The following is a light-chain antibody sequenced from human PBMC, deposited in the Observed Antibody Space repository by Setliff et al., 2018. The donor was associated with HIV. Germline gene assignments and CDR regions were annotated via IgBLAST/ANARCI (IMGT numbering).Light chain of an antibody. V-gene: IGLV2-14*01. CDR3: SSYTTSSTLDYV. CDR2: EVS. Sequence: QSALTQPASVSGSPGQSITISCTGTRSDVGGYDYVSWYQQHPDKAPKLMIYEVSNRPSGVSNRFSGSKSGNTASLTISGLQPEDEADYYCSSYTTSSTLDYVFGTGTKVTVL. J-gene: IGLJ1*01. CDR1: RSDVGGYDY.